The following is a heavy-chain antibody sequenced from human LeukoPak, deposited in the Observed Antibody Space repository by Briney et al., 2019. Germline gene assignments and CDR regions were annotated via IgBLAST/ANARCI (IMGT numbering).Heavy chain of an antibody. CDR3: ARGGAVSNTAMGH. Sequence: SETLSLTCAVSGGSISSSSSNCWTWVRQPPGKGLEWIGEIYHSGATNYNPSLKSRVTMLLDKSKNQFSLKLSSVTAADTAVYYCARGGAVSNTAMGHWGQGTLVTVSS. V-gene: IGHV4-4*02. J-gene: IGHJ4*02. D-gene: IGHD5-18*01. CDR2: IYHSGAT. CDR1: GGSISSSSSNC.